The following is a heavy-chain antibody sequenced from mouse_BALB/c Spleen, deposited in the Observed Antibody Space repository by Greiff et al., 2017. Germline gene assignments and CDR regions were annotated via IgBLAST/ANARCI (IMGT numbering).Heavy chain of an antibody. CDR1: GFTFSSYT. D-gene: IGHD2-2*01. J-gene: IGHJ4*01. CDR2: ISNGGGST. Sequence: DVMLVESGGGLVQPGGSLKLSCAASGFTFSSYTMSWVRQTPEKRLEWVAYISNGGGSTYYPDTVKGRFTISRDNAKNTLYLQMSSLKSEDTAMYYCARRGYDEDYAMDYWGQGTSVTVSS. V-gene: IGHV5-12-2*01. CDR3: ARRGYDEDYAMDY.